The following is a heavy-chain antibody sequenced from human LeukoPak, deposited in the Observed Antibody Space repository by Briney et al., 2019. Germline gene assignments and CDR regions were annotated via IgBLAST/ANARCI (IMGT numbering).Heavy chain of an antibody. CDR1: GYTLTELS. CDR3: ATSPGYSSGWYVY. CDR2: FDPEDGET. J-gene: IGHJ4*02. V-gene: IGHV1-24*01. D-gene: IGHD6-19*01. Sequence: ASVKVSCKVSGYTLTELSMHWVRQAPGKGLEWMGGFDPEDGETIYAQKFQGRVTITADKSTSTAYMELSSLRSEDTAVYYCATSPGYSSGWYVYWGQGTLVTVSS.